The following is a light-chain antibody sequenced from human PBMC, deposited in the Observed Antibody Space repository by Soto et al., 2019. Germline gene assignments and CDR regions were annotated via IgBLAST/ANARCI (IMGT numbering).Light chain of an antibody. CDR2: EVN. J-gene: IGLJ1*01. V-gene: IGLV2-14*01. CDR1: ISDIGYYDY. CDR3: SSHSSSSAHYV. Sequence: QSVLTQPASLSGSPGHSITISCTLTISDIGYYDYVSWYQHHSGKAPKLIIYEVNSSPSGVSNRFSGSKSVNTASLTISGLQAEEEADYLCSSHSSSSAHYVFGKGTKVTVL.